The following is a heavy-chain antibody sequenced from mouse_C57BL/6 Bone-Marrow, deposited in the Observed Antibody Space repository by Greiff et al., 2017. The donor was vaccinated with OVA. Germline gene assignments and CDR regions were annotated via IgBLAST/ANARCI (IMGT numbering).Heavy chain of an antibody. J-gene: IGHJ1*03. CDR2: INPSSGYT. V-gene: IGHV1-7*01. CDR3: ARLAGTNGYWYFDV. D-gene: IGHD4-1*01. Sequence: VHLVESGAELAKPGASVKLSCKASGYTFTSYWMHWVKQRPGQGLEWIGYINPSSGYTKYNQKFKDKATLNADKSSSTAYMQLSSLTYEDSAVYYCARLAGTNGYWYFDVWGTGTTVTVSS. CDR1: GYTFTSYW.